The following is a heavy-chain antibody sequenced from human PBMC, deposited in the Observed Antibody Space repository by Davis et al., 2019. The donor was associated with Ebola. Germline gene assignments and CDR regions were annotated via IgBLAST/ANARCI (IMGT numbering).Heavy chain of an antibody. D-gene: IGHD4-17*01. Sequence: GESLKISCAASGFPFNSYNMHWLRQAPGKGLVYVSRISSDGGITSYADSVKGRFTISRDNAKSTLYLQMNSLTAEDTAVYYCVRTTYGAPEYWGQGTLVTVSS. CDR3: VRTTYGAPEY. CDR1: GFPFNSYN. CDR2: ISSDGGIT. J-gene: IGHJ4*02. V-gene: IGHV3-74*01.